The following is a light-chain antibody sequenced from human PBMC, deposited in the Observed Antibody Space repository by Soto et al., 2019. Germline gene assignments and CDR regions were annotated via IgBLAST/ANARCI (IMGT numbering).Light chain of an antibody. Sequence: DIQMTQSPSTLSASVGDRVIITCRASQSISDYLAWYQQKPGKAPKLLIYDASNLESGVPSTFSGSGSGTEFTLTISSLQPDDFATYYCQQYNSYSITFGQGTRLEIK. CDR1: QSISDY. J-gene: IGKJ5*01. V-gene: IGKV1-5*01. CDR2: DAS. CDR3: QQYNSYSIT.